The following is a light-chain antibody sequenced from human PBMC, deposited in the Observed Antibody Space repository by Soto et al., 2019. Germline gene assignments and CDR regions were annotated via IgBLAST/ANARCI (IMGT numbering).Light chain of an antibody. J-gene: IGLJ1*01. CDR2: DVS. CDR3: SSYTISSTLYV. V-gene: IGLV2-14*01. CDR1: SSDVGGYNY. Sequence: QSALTQPASVSGSPGQSITISCTGISSDVGGYNYVSWYQQHPGKAPKLMIYDVSNRPSGVSNRFSGSKSGNTASLTISGLQAEDEADYYCSSYTISSTLYVFGTGTKLTVL.